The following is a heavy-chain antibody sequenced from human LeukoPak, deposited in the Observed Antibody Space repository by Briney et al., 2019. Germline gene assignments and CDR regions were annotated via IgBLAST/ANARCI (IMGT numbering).Heavy chain of an antibody. CDR2: ISISGDDT. Sequence: GGSLRLSCATSGFSFSSHAMTWVRQAPGKGLEWLSAISISGDDTYYADSVKGRFTISRDNAKNTLYLQMNSLRGEDTAVYYCARGASNRFDYWGQGTLVTVSS. J-gene: IGHJ4*02. D-gene: IGHD1-14*01. CDR3: ARGASNRFDY. V-gene: IGHV3-21*01. CDR1: GFSFSSHA.